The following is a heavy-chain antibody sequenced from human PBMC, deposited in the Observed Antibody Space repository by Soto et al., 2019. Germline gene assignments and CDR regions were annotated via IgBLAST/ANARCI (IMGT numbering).Heavy chain of an antibody. CDR2: ISYDGSNK. CDR1: GFTFSSYG. Sequence: GGSLRLSCAASGFTFSSYGMHWVRQAPGKGLEWVAVISYDGSNKYYADSLKGRFTISRENSKNKLYLQMNSLRAEDTAVYYCAKPYGGYCSSTSCYRGDAFDIWGQGTMVTVSS. V-gene: IGHV3-30*18. J-gene: IGHJ3*02. CDR3: AKPYGGYCSSTSCYRGDAFDI. D-gene: IGHD2-2*01.